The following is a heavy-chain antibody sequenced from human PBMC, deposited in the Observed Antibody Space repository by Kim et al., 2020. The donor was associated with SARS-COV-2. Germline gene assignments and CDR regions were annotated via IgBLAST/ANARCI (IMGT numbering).Heavy chain of an antibody. Sequence: GGSLRLSCSASGFTFSSYSMHWVRQAPGKGLEYVSAINDNGRSTYYADSVKGRFTISRDNSRNTLYLQMSSLRAEDTAVYYCVKAFTYGGGYYYDYWGQGTLVTVSS. CDR1: GFTFSSYS. CDR3: VKAFTYGGGYYYDY. D-gene: IGHD2-21*01. V-gene: IGHV3-64D*06. J-gene: IGHJ4*02. CDR2: INDNGRST.